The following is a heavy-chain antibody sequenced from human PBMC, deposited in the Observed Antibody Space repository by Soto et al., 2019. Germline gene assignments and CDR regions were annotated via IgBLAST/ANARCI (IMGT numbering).Heavy chain of an antibody. D-gene: IGHD1-1*01. V-gene: IGHV1-69*13. CDR3: ARANPFVQLERRSPSYYGMHV. J-gene: IGHJ6*02. CDR1: GGTFSSYA. CDR2: IIPIFGTA. Sequence: SVKVSCKASGGTFSSYAISWVRQAPGQGLEWMGGIIPIFGTANYAQKFQGRVTITADESTSTAYMELSSLRSEDTAVYYCARANPFVQLERRSPSYYGMHVWGQGTTVTVSS.